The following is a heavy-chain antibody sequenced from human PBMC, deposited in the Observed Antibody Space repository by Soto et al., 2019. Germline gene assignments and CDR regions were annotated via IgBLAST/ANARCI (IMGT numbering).Heavy chain of an antibody. CDR1: GDSVSSNSAA. J-gene: IGHJ6*02. D-gene: IGHD6-19*01. Sequence: SQTLSLTCAISGDSVSSNSAAWNWVRQSPSRGLEWLGRTYYRSKWYNDYAVSVKSRITINPDTSKNQFSLQLNSVTPEDTAVYYCAKSQYEISIAVAGRPYYYGMDVWGQGTTVTVSS. CDR2: TYYRSKWYN. V-gene: IGHV6-1*01. CDR3: AKSQYEISIAVAGRPYYYGMDV.